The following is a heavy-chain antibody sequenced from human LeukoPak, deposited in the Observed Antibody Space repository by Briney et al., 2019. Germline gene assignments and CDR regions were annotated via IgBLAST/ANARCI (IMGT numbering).Heavy chain of an antibody. CDR2: ISYDGSNK. D-gene: IGHD2-21*02. Sequence: GGSLRLSCAASGFTFSSYAMHWVRQAPGKGLEWVAVISYDGSNKYYADSVKGRFTISRDNSKNTLYLQMNSLRAEDTAVYYCAREGDYYFDYWDQGTLVTVSS. CDR1: GFTFSSYA. J-gene: IGHJ4*02. CDR3: AREGDYYFDY. V-gene: IGHV3-30-3*01.